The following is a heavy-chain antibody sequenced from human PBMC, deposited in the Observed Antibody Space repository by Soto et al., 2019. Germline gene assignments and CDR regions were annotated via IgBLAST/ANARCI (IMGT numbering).Heavy chain of an antibody. CDR3: VKERYGQLWLEDYGMDV. CDR2: ISYDASDK. Sequence: QVQVVESGGGVVQPGRSLRLSCEASGFTFSSYPMHWVRQAPGKGLEWVTVISYDASDKYYADSVKGRFTISRDNSKNTLYLQMNSLRAEDTAVYYCVKERYGQLWLEDYGMDVWGQGTTVTVSS. D-gene: IGHD5-18*01. CDR1: GFTFSSYP. J-gene: IGHJ6*02. V-gene: IGHV3-30*04.